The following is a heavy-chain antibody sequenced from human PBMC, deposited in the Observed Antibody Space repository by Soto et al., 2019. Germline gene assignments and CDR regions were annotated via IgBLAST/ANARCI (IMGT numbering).Heavy chain of an antibody. CDR3: ARVWFGELLYNWFDP. D-gene: IGHD3-10*01. J-gene: IGHJ5*02. CDR1: GGSISSGGYY. V-gene: IGHV4-31*03. CDR2: IYYSGST. Sequence: SETLSLTCTVSGGSISSGGYYWSWIRQHPGKGLEWIGYIYYSGSTYYNPSLKSRVTISVDTSKNQFSLKLSSVTAADTAVYYCARVWFGELLYNWFDPRGQGTLVTVSS.